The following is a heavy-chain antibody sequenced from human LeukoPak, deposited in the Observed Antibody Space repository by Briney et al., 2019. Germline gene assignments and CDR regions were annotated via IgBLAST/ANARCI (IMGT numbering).Heavy chain of an antibody. CDR1: GCSISSYY. D-gene: IGHD4-11*01. J-gene: IGHJ3*02. CDR3: ARGMTTHDAFDI. V-gene: IGHV4-59*01. Sequence: SETLSLTCTVSGCSISSYYWSWVRQPPGKGLEWVGYIYYSGSNNYNPSLKSRVTISVDTSKNQFSLKLSSVTAADTAVYYCARGMTTHDAFDIWGQGTMVTVSS. CDR2: IYYSGSN.